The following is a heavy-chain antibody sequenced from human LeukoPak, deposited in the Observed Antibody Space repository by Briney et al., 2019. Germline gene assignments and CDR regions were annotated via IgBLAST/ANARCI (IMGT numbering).Heavy chain of an antibody. Sequence: SSETLSLTCTVPGGSISSYYWSWIRQPPGKGLEWIGYIYYSGSTNYNPSLKSRVTISVDTSKNQFSLKLSSVTAADTAVYYCARQAGYSSGWYDYWGQGTLVTVSS. CDR3: ARQAGYSSGWYDY. J-gene: IGHJ4*02. CDR1: GGSISSYY. D-gene: IGHD6-19*01. V-gene: IGHV4-59*08. CDR2: IYYSGST.